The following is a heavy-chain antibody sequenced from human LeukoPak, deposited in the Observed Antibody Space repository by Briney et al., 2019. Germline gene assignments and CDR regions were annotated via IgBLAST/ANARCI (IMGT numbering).Heavy chain of an antibody. CDR3: AREGAWDGYNIYGLDV. J-gene: IGHJ6*02. Sequence: ASVKVSCKASGYIFTGYYMHWVRQAPGQGLEWMGRINPNSGGTNYAQKFQGRVTMTRDTSISTAYMELSRLRSDDTAVYYCAREGAWDGYNIYGLDVWGQGTTVTVSS. CDR1: GYIFTGYY. V-gene: IGHV1-2*06. CDR2: INPNSGGT. D-gene: IGHD5-24*01.